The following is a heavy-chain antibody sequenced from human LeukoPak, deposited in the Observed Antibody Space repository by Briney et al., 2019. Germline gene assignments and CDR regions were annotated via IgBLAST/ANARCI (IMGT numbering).Heavy chain of an antibody. V-gene: IGHV4-39*01. J-gene: IGHJ3*02. CDR3: ARHYHYGSGRYMPFDI. CDR1: GGSISSSSYY. CDR2: IFYSVNT. D-gene: IGHD3-10*01. Sequence: SETLSLTCTVSGGSISSSSYYWGWLRQPPGKGLEWIGSIFYSVNTFYNPSLKSRVTISVDTAKNQFSLKLSSVTAADTSMYFCARHYHYGSGRYMPFDIWGQGTMVTVSS.